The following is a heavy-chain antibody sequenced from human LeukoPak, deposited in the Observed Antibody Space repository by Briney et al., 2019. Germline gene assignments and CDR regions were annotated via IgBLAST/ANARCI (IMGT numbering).Heavy chain of an antibody. CDR1: GGSISSGGYS. D-gene: IGHD3-22*01. Sequence: PSETLSLTCAVSGGSISSGGYSWSWIRQPPGKGLEWIGYIYHSGSTYYNPSLKSRVTISVDRSKNQFSLKLSSVTAADTAVYYCARGSGSRVYFDYWGQGTLVTVSS. V-gene: IGHV4-30-2*01. CDR2: IYHSGST. CDR3: ARGSGSRVYFDY. J-gene: IGHJ4*02.